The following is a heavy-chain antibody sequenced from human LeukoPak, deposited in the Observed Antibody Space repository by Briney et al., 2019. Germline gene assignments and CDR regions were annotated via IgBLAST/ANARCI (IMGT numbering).Heavy chain of an antibody. D-gene: IGHD1-26*01. V-gene: IGHV3-74*01. CDR2: INIDGSMV. CDR1: GFVFSNSW. J-gene: IGHJ5*02. Sequence: GGSLRLSCAASGFVFSNSWMYWVRQTPGKGLVWVSRINIDGSMVHYADSVKGRFTISRDNAKDTLFLQMNSLRVDDTAVYYCARRAIYYRDWFAPWGQGAPVIVSS. CDR3: ARRAIYYRDWFAP.